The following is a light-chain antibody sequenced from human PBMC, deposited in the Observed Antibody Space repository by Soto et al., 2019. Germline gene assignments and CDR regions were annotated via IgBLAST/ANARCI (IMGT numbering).Light chain of an antibody. CDR3: SSYAGSNTFV. Sequence: QSVLTQPPSASGSPGQSVTMSCTGTTSDVGGYKYVSWHQQHPGKAPKLIIYEVAKRPSGVPDRFSGSKSGNTASLTVSGLQAEDEADYYCSSYAGSNTFVFGPGTKVTVL. V-gene: IGLV2-8*01. CDR2: EVA. CDR1: TSDVGGYKY. J-gene: IGLJ1*01.